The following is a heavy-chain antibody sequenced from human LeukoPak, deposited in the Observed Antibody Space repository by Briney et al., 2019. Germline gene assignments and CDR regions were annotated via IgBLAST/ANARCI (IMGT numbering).Heavy chain of an antibody. CDR1: GFTFSNYE. CDR2: ISSSSSYI. J-gene: IGHJ4*02. V-gene: IGHV3-21*01. CDR3: ASGYSFGY. Sequence: PGGSLRLSCAASGFTFSNYEMHWVRRAPGKGLEWVSSISSSSSYIYYADSVKGRFTISRDNAKNSLYLQMNSLRAEDTAVYYCASGYSFGYWGQGTLVTVSS. D-gene: IGHD3-16*01.